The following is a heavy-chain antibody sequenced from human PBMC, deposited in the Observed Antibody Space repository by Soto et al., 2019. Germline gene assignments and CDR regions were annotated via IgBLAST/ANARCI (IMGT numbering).Heavy chain of an antibody. J-gene: IGHJ4*02. CDR1: AFTFSSYA. CDR3: AKHLSNGSPDY. V-gene: IGHV3-23*01. CDR2: ISGSGGGT. D-gene: IGHD2-8*01. Sequence: PEGSLRLSCAASAFTFSSYAMSWVRQAPGKGLEWVSLISGSGGGTYYADSVKGLFTISRDNVKNTLYLQMNSLRAEDTAVFYCAKHLSNGSPDYWGQGTLVTVSS.